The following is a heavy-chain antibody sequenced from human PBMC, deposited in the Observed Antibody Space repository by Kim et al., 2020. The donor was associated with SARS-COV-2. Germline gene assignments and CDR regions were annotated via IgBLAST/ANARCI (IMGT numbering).Heavy chain of an antibody. Sequence: GGSLRLSCTTSGFTFTGHAMSWVRQAPGKGLEWVSSIYGSDGTTYYVDSVRGRFTISRDDSKNTLYLQMSALRGEDTAVYYCMKGGWGWIWDQWGQGTRGPVS. J-gene: IGHJ4*02. CDR1: GFTFTGHA. D-gene: IGHD2-21*01. V-gene: IGHV3-23*01. CDR3: MKGGWGWIWDQ. CDR2: IYGSDGTT.